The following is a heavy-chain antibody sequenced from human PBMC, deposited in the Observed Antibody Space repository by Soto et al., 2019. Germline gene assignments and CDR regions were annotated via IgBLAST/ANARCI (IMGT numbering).Heavy chain of an antibody. D-gene: IGHD6-19*01. V-gene: IGHV4-31*03. J-gene: IGHJ3*02. CDR3: ARGIAVAAPVFDAFDI. Sequence: SETLSLTCTVSGASITSGGFYWSWIRQHPGKGLEWIGYIYYSGSTYYNPSLKSRVNISLDRSKNQFSLTLSSVTAADTAVYYCARGIAVAAPVFDAFDIWGLGTMVTVSS. CDR2: IYYSGST. CDR1: GASITSGGFY.